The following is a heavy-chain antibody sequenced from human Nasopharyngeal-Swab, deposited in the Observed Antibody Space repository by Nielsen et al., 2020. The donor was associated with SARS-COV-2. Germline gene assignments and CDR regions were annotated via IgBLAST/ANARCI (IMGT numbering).Heavy chain of an antibody. D-gene: IGHD6-13*01. CDR2: INPNSGGT. CDR1: GYTFTGYY. J-gene: IGHJ4*02. Sequence: ASVKVSCKASGYTFTGYYMHWVRQAPGQGLEWMGWINPNSGGTNYAQKFQGRVTMTRDTSISTAYMELSRLRSDDTAVYYCARVRADRYSSSCDFDYWGQGTLVTVSS. CDR3: ARVRADRYSSSCDFDY. V-gene: IGHV1-2*02.